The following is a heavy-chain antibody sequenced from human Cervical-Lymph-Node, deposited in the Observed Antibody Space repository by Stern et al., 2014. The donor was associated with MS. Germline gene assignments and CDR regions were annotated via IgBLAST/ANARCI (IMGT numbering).Heavy chain of an antibody. J-gene: IGHJ4*02. CDR3: VRGRSCYYYDY. V-gene: IGHV3-48*02. D-gene: IGHD3-22*01. CDR1: GFTFSSYS. Sequence: VQLVESGGGLFQPGGSLSLSCAASGFTFSSYSMNLVRTAPGKGLEWISRISTTGDSIYYADSVKGRFTISRDNAKNSLHLQMNSLRDEDTAVYYCVRGRSCYYYDYWGQGTLVTVSS. CDR2: ISTTGDSI.